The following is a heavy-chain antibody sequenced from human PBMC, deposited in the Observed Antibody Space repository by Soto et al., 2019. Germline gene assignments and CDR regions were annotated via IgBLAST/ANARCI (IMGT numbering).Heavy chain of an antibody. CDR2: VSVSGGTT. J-gene: IGHJ4*02. CDR1: GFMFNNYA. D-gene: IGHD3-22*01. V-gene: IGHV3-23*01. CDR3: AKGLYYYDSSGYRLFDY. Sequence: GGSLRLSCAASGFMFNNYAMSWVRQDPGKGLEWVSTVSVSGGTTYYADSLKGRFTISRDNSKKTVYLQMNRLRADDTAIYYCAKGLYYYDSSGYRLFDYWGQGTLVTVSS.